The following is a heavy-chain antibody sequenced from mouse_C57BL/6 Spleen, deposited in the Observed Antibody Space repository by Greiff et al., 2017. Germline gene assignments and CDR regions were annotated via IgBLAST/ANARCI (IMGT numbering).Heavy chain of an antibody. CDR1: GYTFTSYW. CDR3: ARYYSKKGIFDY. D-gene: IGHD2-5*01. CDR2: IDPSDSET. J-gene: IGHJ2*01. Sequence: VQLQQPGAELVRPGSSVKLSCKASGYTFTSYWMHWVKQRPIQGLEWIGNIDPSDSETHYNQKFKDKATLTVDKSSSTAYMQLSSLTSEDSAVYYCARYYSKKGIFDYWGQGTTLTVSS. V-gene: IGHV1-52*01.